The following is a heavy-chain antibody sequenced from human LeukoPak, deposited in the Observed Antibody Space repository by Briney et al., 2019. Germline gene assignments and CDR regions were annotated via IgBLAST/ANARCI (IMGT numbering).Heavy chain of an antibody. CDR2: MYHGGST. D-gene: IGHD4-11*01. CDR3: ARDRLVTTPYYYYGMDV. Sequence: SETLSLTCAVSGGSISSDVYSWSWIRQPPGKGLEWIGSMYHGGSTYYNPSLKSRVTISVDTSKNQFSLKLSSVTAADTAVYYCARDRLVTTPYYYYGMDVWGQGTTVTVSS. V-gene: IGHV4-30-2*05. CDR1: GGSISSDVYS. J-gene: IGHJ6*02.